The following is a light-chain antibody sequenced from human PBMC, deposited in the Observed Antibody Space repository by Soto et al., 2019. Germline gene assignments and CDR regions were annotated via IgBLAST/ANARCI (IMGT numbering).Light chain of an antibody. Sequence: QSALPLPASVSGSPGQSITISCTGTSSDVGGYNYVSWYQHHPGKAPKLMIYDVSNRPSGVSIRFSGSKSDNTASLTISGLQPEDEADYHCSSYTTSNTRQIVFGTGTKVTVL. CDR2: DVS. CDR1: SSDVGGYNY. V-gene: IGLV2-14*03. J-gene: IGLJ1*01. CDR3: SSYTTSNTRQIV.